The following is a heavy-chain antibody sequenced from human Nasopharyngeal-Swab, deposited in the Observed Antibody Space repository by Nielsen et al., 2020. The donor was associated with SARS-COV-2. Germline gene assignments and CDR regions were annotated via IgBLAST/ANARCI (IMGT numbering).Heavy chain of an antibody. CDR2: VNHSGNT. CDR1: GFSFSSYS. Sequence: SETLSLTCAVSGFSFSSYSLSWIRQPPGKGLEWIGEVNHSGNTNYNPSPKSRVTVSLDTSKNQFSLMLSSVTASDTAVYYCARGFSALLWFGELFKSYGMDVWGQGTTVTVAS. J-gene: IGHJ6*01. CDR3: ARGFSALLWFGELFKSYGMDV. V-gene: IGHV4-34*01. D-gene: IGHD3-10*01.